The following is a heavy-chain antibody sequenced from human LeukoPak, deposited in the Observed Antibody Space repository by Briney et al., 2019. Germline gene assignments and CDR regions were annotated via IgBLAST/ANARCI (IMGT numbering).Heavy chain of an antibody. J-gene: IGHJ4*02. Sequence: KPSETLSLTCTVSGGSISSYYWSWIRQPPGKGLEWIGYIYYSGSTNYNPSLKSRVTISVDTSKNQFSLKLSSVTAADTAVYYCARVFGFGEFRWYYFDYWGQGTLVTVSS. CDR3: ARVFGFGEFRWYYFDY. D-gene: IGHD3-10*01. V-gene: IGHV4-59*01. CDR1: GGSISSYY. CDR2: IYYSGST.